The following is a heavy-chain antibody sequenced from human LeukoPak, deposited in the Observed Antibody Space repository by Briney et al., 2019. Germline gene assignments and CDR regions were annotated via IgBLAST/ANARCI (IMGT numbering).Heavy chain of an antibody. CDR1: GYTFTSYG. V-gene: IGHV1-18*01. CDR3: ARNKETYDILTGYYVAGYFDY. J-gene: IGHJ4*02. D-gene: IGHD3-9*01. CDR2: TSAYNGNT. Sequence: ASVKVSCKASGYTFTSYGISWVRQAPGQGLEWMGWTSAYNGNTNYAQKLQGRVTMTTDTSTSTAYMELRSLRSDDTAVYYCARNKETYDILTGYYVAGYFDYWGQGTLVTVSS.